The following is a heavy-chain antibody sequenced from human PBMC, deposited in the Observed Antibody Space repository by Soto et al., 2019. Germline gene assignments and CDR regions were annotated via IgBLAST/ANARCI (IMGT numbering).Heavy chain of an antibody. J-gene: IGHJ3*02. CDR2: IYSGGST. CDR3: ARDFCWFGEPFAAFYI. Sequence: GGSLRLSCAASGFTVSSNYMSWVRQAPGKGLEWVSVIYSGGSTYYADSVKGRFTISRDNSKNTLYLQMNSLRAEDTAVYYCARDFCWFGEPFAAFYICGQEKMLPVS. V-gene: IGHV3-66*01. D-gene: IGHD3-10*01. CDR1: GFTVSSNY.